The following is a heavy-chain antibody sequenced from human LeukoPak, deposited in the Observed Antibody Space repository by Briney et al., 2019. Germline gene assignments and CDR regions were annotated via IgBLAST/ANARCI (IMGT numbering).Heavy chain of an antibody. CDR3: AREVGATLYY. D-gene: IGHD1-26*01. CDR2: IYYSGST. Sequence: SETLSLTCTVSGGSISSSSYYWGWIRQPPGTGLEWIGSIYYSGSTYYNPSLKSRVTISVDTSKNQLSLKLSSVTAADTAVYYCAREVGATLYYWGQGTLVTVSS. V-gene: IGHV4-39*07. J-gene: IGHJ4*02. CDR1: GGSISSSSYY.